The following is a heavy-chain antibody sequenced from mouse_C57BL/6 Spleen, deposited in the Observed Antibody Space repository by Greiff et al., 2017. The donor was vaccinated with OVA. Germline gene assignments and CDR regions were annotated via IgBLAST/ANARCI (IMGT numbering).Heavy chain of an antibody. V-gene: IGHV1-42*01. CDR2: INPSTGGT. J-gene: IGHJ3*01. CDR3: ASGRQIYDGYRDWFAY. CDR1: GYSFTGYY. Sequence: VQLKQSGPELVKPGASVKISCKASGYSFTGYYMNWVKQSPEKSLEWIGEINPSTGGTTYNQKFKAKATLTVDKSSSTAYMQLKSLTSEDSAVYYCASGRQIYDGYRDWFAYWGQGTLVTVSA. D-gene: IGHD2-3*01.